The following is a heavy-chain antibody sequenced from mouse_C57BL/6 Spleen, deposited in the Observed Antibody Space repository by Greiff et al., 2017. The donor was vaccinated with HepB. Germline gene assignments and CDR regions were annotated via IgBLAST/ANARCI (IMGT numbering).Heavy chain of an antibody. V-gene: IGHV7-3*01. CDR1: GFTFTDYY. Sequence: EVQLVESGGGLVQPGGSLSLSCAASGFTFTDYYMSWVRQPPGKALEWLGFIRNKANGYTTEYSASVKGRFTISRDNSQSILYLQMNALRAEDSATYYCARDGGYYYFDYWGQGTTLTVSS. CDR3: ARDGGYYYFDY. D-gene: IGHD2-3*01. J-gene: IGHJ2*01. CDR2: IRNKANGYTT.